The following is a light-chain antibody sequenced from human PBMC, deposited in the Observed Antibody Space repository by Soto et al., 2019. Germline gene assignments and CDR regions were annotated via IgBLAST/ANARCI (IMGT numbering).Light chain of an antibody. CDR3: SSFTTNNIWV. CDR1: SGDVGIYNY. V-gene: IGLV2-14*01. CDR2: EVS. Sequence: QSALTQPASVSGSPGQSITISCTGTSGDVGIYNYVSWYQQHPGKAPKLMIYEVSKRPSGVSDRLSGSKSGNTASLTISGLQAEDEADYYCSSFTTNNIWVFGGGTKLTVL. J-gene: IGLJ3*02.